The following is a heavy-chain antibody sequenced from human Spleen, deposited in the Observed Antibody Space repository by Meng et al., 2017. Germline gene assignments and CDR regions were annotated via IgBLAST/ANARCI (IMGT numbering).Heavy chain of an antibody. J-gene: IGHJ3*02. CDR2: ISHAGDDK. Sequence: GESLKISCAASGFTFSSYSMNWVRQAPGKGLECVAIISHAGDDKYYADSVKGRFTISRDNSKNTLYLQMNSLRDEDTAVYYCARQWLAYALDIWGQGTMVTVSS. CDR1: GFTFSSYS. CDR3: ARQWLAYALDI. V-gene: IGHV3-30*03. D-gene: IGHD6-19*01.